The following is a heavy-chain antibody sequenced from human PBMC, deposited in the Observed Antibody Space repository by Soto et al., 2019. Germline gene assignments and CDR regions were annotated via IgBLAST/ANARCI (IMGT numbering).Heavy chain of an antibody. D-gene: IGHD6-19*01. Sequence: QVQLQESGPGLVKPSETLSLTCTVSGGSISSYYWSWIRQPPGKGLEWIGYIYYSGSTNYNPSLKSRVTISVDTSQNQFSLKLSSVTAADTAVYYCASHYRRRGWEWAPEPLFDYWGQGTLVTVSS. V-gene: IGHV4-59*01. CDR2: IYYSGST. J-gene: IGHJ4*02. CDR1: GGSISSYY. CDR3: ASHYRRRGWEWAPEPLFDY.